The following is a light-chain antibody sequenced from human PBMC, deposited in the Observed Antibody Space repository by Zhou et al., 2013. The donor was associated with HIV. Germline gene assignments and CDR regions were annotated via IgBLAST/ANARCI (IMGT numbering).Light chain of an antibody. CDR1: QSVSTSY. CDR2: GAS. V-gene: IGKV3-20*01. Sequence: EIVLTQSPGTLSLSPGERATLSCRASQSVSTSYLAWYQQKPGQAPRLLIYGASSRATGIPDRFSGSGSGTDFTLTISRLEPEDFAVYSCQQYDNSRYSFGQGTKLEIK. J-gene: IGKJ2*03. CDR3: QQYDNSRYS.